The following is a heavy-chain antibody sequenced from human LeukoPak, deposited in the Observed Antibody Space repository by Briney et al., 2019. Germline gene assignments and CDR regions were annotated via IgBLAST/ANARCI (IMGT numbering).Heavy chain of an antibody. J-gene: IGHJ3*02. CDR1: GGSISSGGYY. Sequence: SETLSLTCTVPGGSISSGGYYWSWIRQHPGTGLEWIGYIYYSGSTYYNPSLKSRVTISVDTSKNQFSLKLSSVTAADTAVYYCARRGDGYRADAFDIWGQGTMVTVSS. D-gene: IGHD5-24*01. V-gene: IGHV4-31*03. CDR3: ARRGDGYRADAFDI. CDR2: IYYSGST.